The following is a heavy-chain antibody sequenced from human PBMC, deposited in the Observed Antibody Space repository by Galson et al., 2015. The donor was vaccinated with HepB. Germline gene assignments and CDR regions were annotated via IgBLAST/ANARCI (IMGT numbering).Heavy chain of an antibody. CDR2: IIPIFGTA. V-gene: IGHV1-69*06. D-gene: IGHD2-2*01. CDR3: ARQESNIVVVPAAIGNWFDP. J-gene: IGHJ5*02. CDR1: GGTFSSYA. Sequence: SVKVSCKASGGTFSSYAISWVRQAPGQGLEWMGGIIPIFGTANYAQKFQGRVTITADKSTSTAYMELSSLRSEDTAVYYCARQESNIVVVPAAIGNWFDPWGQGTLVTVSS.